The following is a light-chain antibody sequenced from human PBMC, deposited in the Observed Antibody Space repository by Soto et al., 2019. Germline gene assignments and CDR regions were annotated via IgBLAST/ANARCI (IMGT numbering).Light chain of an antibody. CDR2: GAS. Sequence: EIVMTQSPATLSVSPGERATLSCRASQSVSSDLAWYQQKPGQVPRLLIYGASTRATGIPTRFSGSGSGTEFTLTISSLQSKDFAVYYCQQYNNWPFTFGPGTKVDIK. V-gene: IGKV3D-15*01. CDR1: QSVSSD. J-gene: IGKJ3*01. CDR3: QQYNNWPFT.